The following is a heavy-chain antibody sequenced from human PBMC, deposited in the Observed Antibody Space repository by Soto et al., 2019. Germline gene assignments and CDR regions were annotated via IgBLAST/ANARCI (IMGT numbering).Heavy chain of an antibody. CDR2: INPSGGST. D-gene: IGHD3-10*01. CDR1: GYTFTSYY. V-gene: IGHV1-46*01. CDR3: ARDYYGSGSYYLFFDY. Sequence: ASVKVSCKASGYTFTSYYMHWVRRDPGQGLEWMGIINPSGGSTSYAQKFQGRVTMTRDTSTSTVYMELSSLRSEDTAVYYCARDYYGSGSYYLFFDYWGQGTLVTVSS. J-gene: IGHJ4*02.